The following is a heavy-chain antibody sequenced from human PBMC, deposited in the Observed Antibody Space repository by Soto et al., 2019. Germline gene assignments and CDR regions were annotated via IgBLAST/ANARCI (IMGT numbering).Heavy chain of an antibody. D-gene: IGHD7-27*01. CDR1: GDSIKNTYC. V-gene: IGHV4-4*02. CDR2: IYHTGGR. J-gene: IGHJ2*01. CDR3: ASRTGDRGVYWYFDL. Sequence: SETLSLTCFVSGDSIKNTYCWSFVRQAPEKGLEWIGEIYHTGGRSYMPSLRGRITLSVDTSKNQFSLKLTSVTAADTAVYYCASRTGDRGVYWYFDLWGRGTLVTVSS.